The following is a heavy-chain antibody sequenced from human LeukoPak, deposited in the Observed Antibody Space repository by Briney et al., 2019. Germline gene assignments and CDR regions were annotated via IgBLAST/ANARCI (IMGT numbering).Heavy chain of an antibody. CDR3: ARDKVSGATHFDY. CDR1: GFTFSSYW. CDR2: IKQDGSER. J-gene: IGHJ4*02. Sequence: PGGSLRLSCAASGFTFSSYWMSWVRQAPGKGLEWVANIKQDGSERYYVDSVKGRFTISRDNTKNSLYLQMSSLRAEDTAAYYCARDKVSGATHFDYWGQGTLVTVSS. D-gene: IGHD1-26*01. V-gene: IGHV3-7*01.